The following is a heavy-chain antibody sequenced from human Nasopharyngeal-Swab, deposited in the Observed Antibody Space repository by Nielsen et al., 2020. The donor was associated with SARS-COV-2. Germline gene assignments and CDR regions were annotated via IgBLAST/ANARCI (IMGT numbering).Heavy chain of an antibody. V-gene: IGHV4-39*01. CDR3: ATYGYGSYYYYYMDV. CDR2: IYYSGST. CDR1: GGSISSSSYY. D-gene: IGHD5-18*01. Sequence: GSLRLSCTVSGGSISSSSYYWGWIRQPPGKGLEWIGSIYYSGSTYYNPSLKSRVTISVDTSKNQFSLKLRSVTAADTAVYYCATYGYGSYYYYYMDVWGKGTTVTVSS. J-gene: IGHJ6*03.